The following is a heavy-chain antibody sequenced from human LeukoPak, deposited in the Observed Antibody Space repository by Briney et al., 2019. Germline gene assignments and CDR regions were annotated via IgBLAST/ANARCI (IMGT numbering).Heavy chain of an antibody. CDR3: ARDDGYCSGGSCYGKFDY. CDR1: GYTFTGYY. V-gene: IGHV1-2*02. J-gene: IGHJ4*02. Sequence: GASVKVSCKAIGYTFTGYYLHWVRQAAGQGLEWMGWINPNSGGTNYAQKYQGRVTMTRDTSISTAYMELSRLRSDDTAVYYCARDDGYCSGGSCYGKFDYWGQGTLVTVSS. CDR2: INPNSGGT. D-gene: IGHD2-15*01.